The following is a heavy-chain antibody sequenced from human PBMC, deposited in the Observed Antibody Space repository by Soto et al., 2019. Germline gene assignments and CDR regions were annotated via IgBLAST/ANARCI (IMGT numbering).Heavy chain of an antibody. J-gene: IGHJ6*02. CDR3: ARGNVYPGSIRV. Sequence: EVQLVESGGGLVQPRGSLRLSCAASGFSVSSNYMSWVRQAPGKGLEWVSLIYSGGSTYYADSVKGRFTTSRHNSKNTLYLQMNSLRAEDTAVYYCARGNVYPGSIRVWGQGTTVTVSS. CDR1: GFSVSSNY. V-gene: IGHV3-53*04. CDR2: IYSGGST. D-gene: IGHD3-10*01.